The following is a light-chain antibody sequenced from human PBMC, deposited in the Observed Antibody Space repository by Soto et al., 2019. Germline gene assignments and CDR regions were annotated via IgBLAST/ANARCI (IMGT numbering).Light chain of an antibody. CDR2: WAS. CDR1: QSVLYSSSNKNY. Sequence: DIVMTQSPESLAVSLGERATINCKSSQSVLYSSSNKNYLAWYQQKPGQPPKLLIDWASTRESGVPDRFSGSGSGTDFTLTISSLQAEDVAVYYCQQYYSTPRFGPGTKVDIK. CDR3: QQYYSTPR. J-gene: IGKJ3*01. V-gene: IGKV4-1*01.